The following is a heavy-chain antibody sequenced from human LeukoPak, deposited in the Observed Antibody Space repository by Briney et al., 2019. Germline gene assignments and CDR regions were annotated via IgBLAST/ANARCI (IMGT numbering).Heavy chain of an antibody. D-gene: IGHD5-12*01. J-gene: IGHJ4*02. CDR3: ARSQAQHRGYSGLRGFDY. CDR2: INPNSGGT. CDR1: GYTFTGYY. V-gene: IGHV1-2*02. Sequence: VASVKVSCKASGYTFTGYYMHWVRQAPGQGLEWMGWINPNSGGTNYAQKFQGRVTMTRDTSISTAYMELSRLRSDDTAVYYCARSQAQHRGYSGLRGFDYWGQGTLVTVSS.